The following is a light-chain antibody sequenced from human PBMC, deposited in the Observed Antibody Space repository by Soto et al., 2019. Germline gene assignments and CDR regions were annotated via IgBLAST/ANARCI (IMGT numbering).Light chain of an antibody. V-gene: IGKV1-5*01. CDR2: DAS. CDR3: QAPNSYAMP. J-gene: IGKJ5*01. Sequence: DSQRTESTSSLSASVGGRVTITCRASQSISSWLAWYQQKPGKAPKLLIYDASTLHSGVPSRFSGSGSGTDFTLTVRCLQPDDFATSFCQAPNSYAMPFAQGTRLEIK. CDR1: QSISSW.